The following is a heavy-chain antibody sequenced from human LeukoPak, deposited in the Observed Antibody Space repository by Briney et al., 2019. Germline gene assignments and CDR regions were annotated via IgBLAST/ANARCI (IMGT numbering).Heavy chain of an antibody. Sequence: ASVKVSCKASGYTFTTYGISWVRQAPGQGLEWMGWISAYNGNTNYAQKLQGRVTMTTDTSTSTAHMELRSLRSDDTAIYYCARDVLLVPRWFDPWGQGTLVTVSS. D-gene: IGHD6-13*01. J-gene: IGHJ5*02. V-gene: IGHV1-18*01. CDR3: ARDVLLVPRWFDP. CDR1: GYTFTTYG. CDR2: ISAYNGNT.